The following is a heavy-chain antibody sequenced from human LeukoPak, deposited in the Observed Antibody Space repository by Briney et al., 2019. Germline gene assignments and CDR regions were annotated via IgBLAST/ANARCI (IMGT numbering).Heavy chain of an antibody. CDR3: ARELAGPYYYDSSGYKVAFDI. Sequence: SETLSLTCTVSGGSISSYYWSWIRQPAGKGLEWIGRIYTSGSTNYNPSLKSRVTISVDTSKNQFSLKLSSVTAADTAVYYCARELAGPYYYDSSGYKVAFDIWGQGTMVTVSS. CDR2: IYTSGST. J-gene: IGHJ3*02. V-gene: IGHV4-4*07. D-gene: IGHD3-22*01. CDR1: GGSISSYY.